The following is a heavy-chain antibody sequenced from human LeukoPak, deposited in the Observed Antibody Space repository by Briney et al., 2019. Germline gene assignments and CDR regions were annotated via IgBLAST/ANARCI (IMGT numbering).Heavy chain of an antibody. D-gene: IGHD6-19*01. CDR2: IYYSGST. CDR3: ARGGSMGYSSGWYPDYFDY. V-gene: IGHV4-59*08. CDR1: GGSISSYY. Sequence: SATLSLTCTVSGGSISSYYWSWIRQPPGKGLEWIGYIYYSGSTNYNPSLKSRVTISVDTSKNQFSLKLSSVTAADTAVYYCARGGSMGYSSGWYPDYFDYWGQGTLVTVSS. J-gene: IGHJ4*02.